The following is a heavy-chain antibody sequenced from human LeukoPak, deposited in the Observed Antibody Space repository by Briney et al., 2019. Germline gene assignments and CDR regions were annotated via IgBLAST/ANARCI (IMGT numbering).Heavy chain of an antibody. V-gene: IGHV3-23*01. J-gene: IGHJ5*02. D-gene: IGHD3-3*01. CDR1: GFTFSSYA. CDR3: TIFGVVTNNWFDP. Sequence: PGGSLRLSCAASGFTFSSYAMSWVRQAPGKGLEWVSAISGSGGSTYYADSVKGRFTISRDNSKVTLYLQMNSLRAEDTAVYYCTIFGVVTNNWFDPWGQGTLVTVSS. CDR2: ISGSGGST.